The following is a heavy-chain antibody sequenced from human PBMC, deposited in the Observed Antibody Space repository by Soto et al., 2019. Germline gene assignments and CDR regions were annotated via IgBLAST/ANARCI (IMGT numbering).Heavy chain of an antibody. J-gene: IGHJ4*02. D-gene: IGHD4-4*01. CDR2: ISPDGVNK. Sequence: QVQLVESGGGVVQPGGSLRLSCKASGFTFTSYAIHWVRQAPGKGLEWVSVISPDGVNKHSAESVRGRFVISRDNSKNTVHLEMNILRLDDTAVYFCARRLTTTVSALGYWGQGSLVNVSS. CDR3: ARRLTTTVSALGY. V-gene: IGHV3-30*09. CDR1: GFTFTSYA.